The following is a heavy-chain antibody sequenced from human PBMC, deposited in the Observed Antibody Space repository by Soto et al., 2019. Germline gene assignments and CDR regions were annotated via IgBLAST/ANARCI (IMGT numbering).Heavy chain of an antibody. CDR3: ARDLYDYDDYAPGFDYGRDV. CDR2: ISYDGGNK. CDR1: GFTFGSYA. V-gene: IGHV3-30-3*01. Sequence: QVQLVESGGGVVQPGSSLSLSCAASGFTFGSYAMHWVRQAPGKGLEWVAVISYDGGNKYYVDSVKGRFTISRDNSKNTLYVQMNSLSTEDTAVYYCARDLYDYDDYAPGFDYGRDVWGQGTTVTVSS. J-gene: IGHJ6*02. D-gene: IGHD4-17*01.